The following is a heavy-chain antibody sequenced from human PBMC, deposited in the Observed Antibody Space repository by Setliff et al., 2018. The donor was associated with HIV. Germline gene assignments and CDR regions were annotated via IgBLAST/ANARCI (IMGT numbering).Heavy chain of an antibody. V-gene: IGHV3-11*06. CDR3: ARVTGTTVFQY. J-gene: IGHJ4*02. CDR2: IMSSGTYT. CDR1: GFIFSDFY. Sequence: GGSLRLSCTASGFIFSDFYMCWIRQATVKGLEWISDIMSSGTYTNYSDSVRGRFTISRDNARNSLYLQISSLRAEYTAVYYGARVTGTTVFQYRGQGTLVTVSS. D-gene: IGHD1-7*01.